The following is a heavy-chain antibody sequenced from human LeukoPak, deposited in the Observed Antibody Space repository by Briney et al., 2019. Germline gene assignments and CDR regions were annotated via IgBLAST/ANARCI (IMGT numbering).Heavy chain of an antibody. J-gene: IGHJ4*02. CDR1: GYTFTSYY. V-gene: IGHV1-46*01. Sequence: ASVKVSCKASGYTFTSYYMHWVRQAPGQGLEWMGIINPSGGSTSYAQKFQGRVAMTRDTSTSTVYMELSSLRSEDTAVYYCARERVYSGSYYGFDYWGQGTLVTVSS. D-gene: IGHD1-26*01. CDR2: INPSGGST. CDR3: ARERVYSGSYYGFDY.